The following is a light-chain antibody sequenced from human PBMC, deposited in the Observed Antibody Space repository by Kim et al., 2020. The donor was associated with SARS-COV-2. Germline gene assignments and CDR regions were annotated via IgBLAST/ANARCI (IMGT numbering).Light chain of an antibody. J-gene: IGKJ4*01. CDR1: QSISTY. CDR2: ATS. Sequence: DIPMTQSPSSLSASPGDRVTITCRASQSISTYLSWYQQKPGKAPKLLIYATSNLQSGVPSRFSGNGSGTDFTLTISSVQPEDFATYYCQQSYSSPSSTFGGGTKVDIK. CDR3: QQSYSSPSST. V-gene: IGKV1-39*01.